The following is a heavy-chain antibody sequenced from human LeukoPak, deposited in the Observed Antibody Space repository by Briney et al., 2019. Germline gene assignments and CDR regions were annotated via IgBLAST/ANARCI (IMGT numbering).Heavy chain of an antibody. J-gene: IGHJ4*02. V-gene: IGHV4-39*01. CDR2: IYYSGST. CDR1: GGSISSSNYY. Sequence: SGTLSLTCTVSGGSISSSNYYWGWIRQPPGKGLEWIATIYYSGSTYYNPSLKSRVTISVDTYKNQSSLNLRSITAADTAVYYCARRLHYGSGSYYQFDYWGQGTLVTVSS. CDR3: ARRLHYGSGSYYQFDY. D-gene: IGHD3-10*01.